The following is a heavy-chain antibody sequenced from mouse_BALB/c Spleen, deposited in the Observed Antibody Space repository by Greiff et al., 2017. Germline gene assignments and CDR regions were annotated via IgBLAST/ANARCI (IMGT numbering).Heavy chain of an antibody. J-gene: IGHJ3*01. CDR3: ARYDLTWFAY. CDR1: GSTFSSYG. D-gene: IGHD2-3*01. CDR2: INSNDGRT. Sequence: EVQLVESGGGLVQPGGSLKLSCAASGSTFSSYGMSWVRQTPDKRLELIATINSNDGRTYYPYSLKGRFTISRDNAKNTLYLQMSSLKSEDSAMYYCARYDLTWFAYWGQGTMVTVSA. V-gene: IGHV5-6-3*01.